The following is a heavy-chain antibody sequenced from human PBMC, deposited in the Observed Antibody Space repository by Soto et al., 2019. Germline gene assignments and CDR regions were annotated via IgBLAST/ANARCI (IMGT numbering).Heavy chain of an antibody. Sequence: SETLSLTCAVYGGSFSGYDWTWIRQPPGTGLEWIGEINHSGSTNYNPSLKSRVTISVDTSKNQFSLKLTSVTAADTAVYYCARLGGYCSSTSCYGHYTMDVWGQGTTVTVSS. D-gene: IGHD2-2*01. CDR2: INHSGST. J-gene: IGHJ6*02. V-gene: IGHV4-34*01. CDR1: GGSFSGYD. CDR3: ARLGGYCSSTSCYGHYTMDV.